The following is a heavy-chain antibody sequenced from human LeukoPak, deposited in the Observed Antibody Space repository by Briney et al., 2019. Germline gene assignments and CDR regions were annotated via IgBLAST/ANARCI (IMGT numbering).Heavy chain of an antibody. V-gene: IGHV4-61*01. CDR3: ARASTLRTYYDFWSLDYGMDV. J-gene: IGHJ6*02. CDR1: GGSVSSGSYY. Sequence: KPSETLSLTCTVSGGSVSSGSYYWSWIRQPPGKGLEWIGYIYYSGSTNYNPSLKSRVTISVDTSENQFSLKLSSVTAADTAVYYCARASTLRTYYDFWSLDYGMDVWGQGTTVTVSS. D-gene: IGHD3-3*01. CDR2: IYYSGST.